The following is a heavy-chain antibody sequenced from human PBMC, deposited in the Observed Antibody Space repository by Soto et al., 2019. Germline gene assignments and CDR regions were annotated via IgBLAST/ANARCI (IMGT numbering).Heavy chain of an antibody. Sequence: EVQLVESGGGLVQPGRSLRLSCAASGFTFDDYAMHWVWQAPGKGLEWVSGISWNGGNIGYADSVKGRFTISRDNAKNSLFLQMNSLRADDTALYFCAKDIYSSSSGQDYWGQGTPVTVSS. CDR3: AKDIYSSSSGQDY. CDR2: ISWNGGNI. V-gene: IGHV3-9*01. J-gene: IGHJ4*02. D-gene: IGHD6-6*01. CDR1: GFTFDDYA.